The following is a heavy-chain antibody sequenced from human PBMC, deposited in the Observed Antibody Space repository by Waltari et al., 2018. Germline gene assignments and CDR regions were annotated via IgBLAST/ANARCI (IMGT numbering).Heavy chain of an antibody. CDR1: GFNFRNYA. V-gene: IGHV3-23*01. D-gene: IGHD3-10*01. CDR3: ARVNRESLIRGATIDS. J-gene: IGHJ4*02. Sequence: EVQLLESGGAFVRPGGSLRLSCAASGFNFRNYAMTWVRQAPGKGREGVASINFSGGNTVYADSVKGRSNIARDNSKNTLSIQLDSLRLDDTAVYFCARVNRESLIRGATIDSWGQGTRVTVSS. CDR2: INFSGGNT.